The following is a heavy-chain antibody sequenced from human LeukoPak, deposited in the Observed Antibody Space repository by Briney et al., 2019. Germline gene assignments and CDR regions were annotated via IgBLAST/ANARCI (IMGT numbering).Heavy chain of an antibody. J-gene: IGHJ4*02. Sequence: ASVTVSFKSSGNTFTDYHRHWVRQAPGQGLEWMGWINPNSGVTNYAQKFQDRVTMTRDTSISTAYMELSRLRSDDTGVYYCATSTGTTCSDYWGQGTLVTVSS. CDR1: GNTFTDYH. D-gene: IGHD1-1*01. CDR3: ATSTGTTCSDY. CDR2: INPNSGVT. V-gene: IGHV1-2*02.